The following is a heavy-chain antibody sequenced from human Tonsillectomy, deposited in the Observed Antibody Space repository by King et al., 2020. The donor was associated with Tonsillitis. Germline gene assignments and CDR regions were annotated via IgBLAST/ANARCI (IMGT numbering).Heavy chain of an antibody. CDR3: ARAGGWGAHPVDY. J-gene: IGHJ4*02. D-gene: IGHD1-26*01. Sequence: VQLQQSGPRLVKPSQTLSLTCAISGDSVSSNSATWNWIRQSPSRGLEWLGRTYYRSKWYNDYAVSVKSRITINPDTSKNQFSLRLNSVTPEETAVYSCARAGGWGAHPVDYWGQGPLVTVSS. V-gene: IGHV6-1*01. CDR2: TYYRSKWYN. CDR1: GDSVSSNSAT.